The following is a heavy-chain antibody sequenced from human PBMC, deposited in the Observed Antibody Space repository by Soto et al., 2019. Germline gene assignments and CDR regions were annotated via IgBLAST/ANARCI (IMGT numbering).Heavy chain of an antibody. Sequence: GASVQVSCKASGYTFTSYGISWVRQAPGQGLERMGWISAYNCNTNYAQKLQGRVTMTTDTSTSTAYMELRSLRSDDTAVYYCARGGVLLWFGEFDPWGQGTLVTVSS. CDR1: GYTFTSYG. CDR3: ARGGVLLWFGEFDP. D-gene: IGHD3-10*01. V-gene: IGHV1-18*01. J-gene: IGHJ5*02. CDR2: ISAYNCNT.